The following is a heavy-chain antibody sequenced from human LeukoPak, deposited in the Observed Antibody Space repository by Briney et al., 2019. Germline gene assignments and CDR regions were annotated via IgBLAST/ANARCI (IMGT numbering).Heavy chain of an antibody. V-gene: IGHV3-21*04. D-gene: IGHD4-11*01. CDR3: AKRRLHANFDY. Sequence: GGSLRLSCAATGFTFSSYSMNWVRQAPGKGLEWVSSISSSSSYIYYADSVKGRFTISRDNAKNTLYLQMNSLRAEDTAVYYCAKRRLHANFDYWGQGTLVTVSS. CDR1: GFTFSSYS. CDR2: ISSSSSYI. J-gene: IGHJ4*02.